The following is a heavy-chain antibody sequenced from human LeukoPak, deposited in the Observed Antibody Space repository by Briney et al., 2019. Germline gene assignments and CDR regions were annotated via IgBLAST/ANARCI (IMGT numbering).Heavy chain of an antibody. CDR3: ARPRDQYGEYGMDV. V-gene: IGHV5-51*01. CDR2: IFPGDSDT. J-gene: IGHJ6*02. D-gene: IGHD3-10*01. Sequence: GDSLKISCNGSRYSFINHWIAWVRQMPGKGLEWMGIIFPGDSDTRYSPSFQGQVTISADKSIETAYLQWSSLKASDTAIYYCARPRDQYGEYGMDVWGQGTTVTVSS. CDR1: RYSFINHW.